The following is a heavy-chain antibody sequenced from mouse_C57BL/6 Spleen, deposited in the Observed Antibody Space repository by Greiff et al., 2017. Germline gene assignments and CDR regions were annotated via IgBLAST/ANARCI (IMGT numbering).Heavy chain of an antibody. CDR1: GYTFTSYW. V-gene: IGHV1-61*01. J-gene: IGHJ4*01. D-gene: IGHD1-1*01. CDR3: ASSCTGAMDY. Sequence: QVQLQQSGAELVRPGSSVKMSCKASGYTFTSYWMDWVKQRPGQGLEWIGNIYPSDSENNYNQKFKDKATLTVDKSSSTAYMHLSSLTSEASAVYSCASSCTGAMDYWGQGTTVTVSS. CDR2: IYPSDSEN.